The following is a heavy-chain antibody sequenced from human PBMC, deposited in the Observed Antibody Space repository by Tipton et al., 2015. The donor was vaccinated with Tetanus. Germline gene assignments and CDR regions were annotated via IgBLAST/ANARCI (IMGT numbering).Heavy chain of an antibody. CDR2: ISNGNP. J-gene: IGHJ4*02. CDR1: RGPISSYY. CDR3: ARGITDGYFRRLDY. Sequence: TLSLTCTVSRGPISSYYWSWIRQPAGKGLEWIGHISNGNPDYTPSLKNRLILSADTSKNELSLKLQSVTAADAAVYYCARGITDGYFRRLDYWGQGTLVAVSP. V-gene: IGHV4-4*07. D-gene: IGHD5-18*01.